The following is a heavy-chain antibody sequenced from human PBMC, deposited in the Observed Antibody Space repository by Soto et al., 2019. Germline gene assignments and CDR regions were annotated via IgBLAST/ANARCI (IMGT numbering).Heavy chain of an antibody. D-gene: IGHD2-21*02. CDR2: IFYSGSA. CDR3: AGLVVTAKEDYYYYGMDV. V-gene: IGHV4-59*01. J-gene: IGHJ6*02. CDR1: GDSITPYY. Sequence: ETLSLTCTVSGDSITPYYWTWIRQSPGKGLEWLGYIFYSGSANYSPSLKSRVTISADTSKNQFSLKLDSVTAADTAVYYCAGLVVTAKEDYYYYGMDVWGQGTTVTVSS.